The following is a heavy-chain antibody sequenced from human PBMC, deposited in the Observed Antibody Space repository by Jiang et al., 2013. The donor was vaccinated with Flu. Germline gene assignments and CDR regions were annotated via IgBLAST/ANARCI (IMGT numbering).Heavy chain of an antibody. J-gene: IGHJ4*02. CDR3: ATLRGSTYDTYLADF. D-gene: IGHD3-9*01. CDR2: LRHDGSNK. Sequence: VQLLESGGGVVQPGGSLRLSCAASGFTFSYYRMHWVRQAPGKGLEWVASLRHDGSNKFYADSVRGRFTISRDNSKNTLYLQMNSLRPEDTALYYCATLRGSTYDTYLADFWGQGTLVTVSS. CDR1: GFTFSYYR. V-gene: IGHV3-30*02.